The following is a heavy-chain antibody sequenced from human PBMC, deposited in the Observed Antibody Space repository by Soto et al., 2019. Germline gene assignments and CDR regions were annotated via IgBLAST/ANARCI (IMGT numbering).Heavy chain of an antibody. J-gene: IGHJ5*02. CDR1: SGSISSGGYY. Sequence: PSETLSLTCTVSSGSISSGGYYWSWIRQPPGKGLEWIGYIFYSGSTYYNPSLKSRVTISVDTSKNQFSLKLSSVTAADTAVYYCARAPFITVIIPDPRFDPWGQGTLVTVSS. CDR3: ARAPFITVIIPDPRFDP. CDR2: IFYSGST. V-gene: IGHV4-30-4*01. D-gene: IGHD1-20*01.